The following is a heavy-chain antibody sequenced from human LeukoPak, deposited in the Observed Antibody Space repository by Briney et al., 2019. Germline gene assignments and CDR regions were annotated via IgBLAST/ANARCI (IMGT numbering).Heavy chain of an antibody. CDR1: GGSISSYY. CDR3: ARDYNGYRYFDY. D-gene: IGHD5-12*01. CDR2: ISYSGST. V-gene: IGHV4-59*01. J-gene: IGHJ4*02. Sequence: SETLSLTCTVSGGSISSYYCTWIRQPPGKELEWVGYISYSGSTNYNPSLKSRVTISVDTSRNEFSLRLSSVTAADTAVYYCARDYNGYRYFDYWGQGTLVTVSS.